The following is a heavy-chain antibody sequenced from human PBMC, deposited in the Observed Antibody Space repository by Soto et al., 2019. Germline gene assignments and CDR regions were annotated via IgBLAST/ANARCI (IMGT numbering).Heavy chain of an antibody. CDR1: GFTFSSYA. V-gene: IGHV3-23*01. J-gene: IGHJ4*02. CDR3: AKDSGSYFASRGPDY. D-gene: IGHD1-26*01. CDR2: ISGSGGST. Sequence: PGGSLRLSCAASGFTFSSYAMSWVRQAPGKGLEWVSAISGSGGSTYYADSVKGRFTISRDNSKNTLYLQMNSLRVEDTAVYYCAKDSGSYFASRGPDYWGPGTLVTVSS.